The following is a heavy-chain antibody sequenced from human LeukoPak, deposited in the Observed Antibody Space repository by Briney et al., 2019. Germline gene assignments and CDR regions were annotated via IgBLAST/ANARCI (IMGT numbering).Heavy chain of an antibody. CDR2: ISGSGQYI. CDR3: ARGGYNSAFLDS. D-gene: IGHD6-19*01. J-gene: IGHJ4*02. V-gene: IGHV3-21*01. Sequence: GGSLRLPCAASGFTFNSFTMNWVRQAPGKGLEWLSSISGSGQYIYYADSLKGRLTISRDNAKDSLYLQLNSLRAEDTSVYYCARGGYNSAFLDSWGQGTLVSVS. CDR1: GFTFNSFT.